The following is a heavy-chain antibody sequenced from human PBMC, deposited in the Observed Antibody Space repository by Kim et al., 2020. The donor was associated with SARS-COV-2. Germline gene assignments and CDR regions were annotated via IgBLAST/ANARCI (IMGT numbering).Heavy chain of an antibody. Sequence: NPSLKSRVTIAVDTSKNQFSLKLSSVTAADTAVYYCARRQGITGIVAFDIWGQGTMVTVSS. J-gene: IGHJ3*02. V-gene: IGHV4-59*01. CDR3: ARRQGITGIVAFDI. D-gene: IGHD1-20*01.